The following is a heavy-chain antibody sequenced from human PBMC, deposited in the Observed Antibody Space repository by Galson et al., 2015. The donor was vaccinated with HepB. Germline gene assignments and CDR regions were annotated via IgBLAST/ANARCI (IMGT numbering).Heavy chain of an antibody. V-gene: IGHV3-30*18. J-gene: IGHJ4*02. D-gene: IGHD6-19*01. CDR2: ISYDGINK. CDR3: AKDPHTSGWSGGPGDY. Sequence: FLRLSCAASGFTFSSYAMHWVRQAPGKGLEWVAVISYDGINKYYADSVKGRFSISRDNSRNTVYLQMDTLRADDTAVYFCAKDPHTSGWSGGPGDYWGQGTLVTVSS. CDR1: GFTFSSYA.